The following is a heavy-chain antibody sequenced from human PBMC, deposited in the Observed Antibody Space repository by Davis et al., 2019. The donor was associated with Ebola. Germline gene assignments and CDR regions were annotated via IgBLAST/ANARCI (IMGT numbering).Heavy chain of an antibody. CDR2: ISSNGGST. V-gene: IGHV3-64*04. J-gene: IGHJ4*02. CDR1: GFTFSSYA. Sequence: PGGSLRLSCSASGFTFSSYAMHWVRQAPGKGLEYVSAISSNGGSTYYADSVKGRFTISRDNSKNTLYLQMNSLRAEDTAVYYCARARISGSYSLPFYWGQGTLVTVSS. CDR3: ARARISGSYSLPFY. D-gene: IGHD1-26*01.